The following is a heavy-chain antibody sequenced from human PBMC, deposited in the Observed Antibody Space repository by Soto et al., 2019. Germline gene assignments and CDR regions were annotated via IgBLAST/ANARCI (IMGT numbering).Heavy chain of an antibody. J-gene: IGHJ6*02. CDR3: VLSREAYYYYGMDV. Sequence: ASVKVSGKASGYTFTSYAMHWVRQAPGQRLEWMGWINAGNGNTKYSQKFQGRVTITRDTSASTAYMELSSLRSEDTAVYYCVLSREAYYYYGMDVWGQGTTVTVSS. D-gene: IGHD1-26*01. CDR2: INAGNGNT. V-gene: IGHV1-3*01. CDR1: GYTFTSYA.